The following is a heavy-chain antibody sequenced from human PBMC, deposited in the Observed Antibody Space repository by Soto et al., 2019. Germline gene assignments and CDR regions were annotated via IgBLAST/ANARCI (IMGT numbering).Heavy chain of an antibody. CDR1: GDSVSGNSAA. Sequence: PSQTLSLTCAISGDSVSGNSAAWNWIRQSPSRGLEWLGRTYYRSKWYNDYAVSVKSRITVTPDTSRNQFSLHLNSVTPEDTAVYYCAREFPHYESSDSYFDHWGQGALVTVSS. J-gene: IGHJ4*02. V-gene: IGHV6-1*01. CDR2: TYYRSKWYN. D-gene: IGHD3-22*01. CDR3: AREFPHYESSDSYFDH.